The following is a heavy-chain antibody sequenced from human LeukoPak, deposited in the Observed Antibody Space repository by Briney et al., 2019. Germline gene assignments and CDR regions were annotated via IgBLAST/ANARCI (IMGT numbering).Heavy chain of an antibody. J-gene: IGHJ4*02. CDR2: IYYSGST. D-gene: IGHD5-18*01. V-gene: IGHV4-59*01. CDR1: GGSISSYY. Sequence: SETLSPTCTVSGGSISSYYWSWIRQAPGKGLEWIGYIYYSGSTNYNPSLKSRVTISVGTSKNQFSLKLNSLTAADTAVYYCARDSEYNHGFDYWGQGTLVTVSS. CDR3: ARDSEYNHGFDY.